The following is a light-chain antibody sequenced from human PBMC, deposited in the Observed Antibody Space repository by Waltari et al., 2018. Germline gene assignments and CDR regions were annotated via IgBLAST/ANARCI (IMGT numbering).Light chain of an antibody. CDR1: RSSIGSNG. J-gene: IGLJ1*01. Sequence: QSVLTQPPSASGAARKSVTISCSGTRSSIGSNGVSWYQQFPGKPPKVLIFHDWRRASGVSDRFSASKSGTSASLAISDLQTGDEADYYCAAWDDSLSGYIFGSGTRVSVL. V-gene: IGLV1-36*01. CDR2: HDW. CDR3: AAWDDSLSGYI.